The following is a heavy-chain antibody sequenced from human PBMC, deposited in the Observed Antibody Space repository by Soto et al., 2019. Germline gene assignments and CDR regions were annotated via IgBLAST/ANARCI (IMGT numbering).Heavy chain of an antibody. J-gene: IGHJ1*01. CDR3: ANTQQRRAVAGT. CDR1: GFTFSSYA. Sequence: GGSLRLSCAASGFTFSSYAMSWVRQAPGKGLEWVSAISGSGGSTYYADSVKGRFTISRDNSKNTLYLQMNSLRAEDTAVCDCANTQQRRAVAGTWGQGTLVTVSS. CDR2: ISGSGGST. V-gene: IGHV3-23*01. D-gene: IGHD6-19*01.